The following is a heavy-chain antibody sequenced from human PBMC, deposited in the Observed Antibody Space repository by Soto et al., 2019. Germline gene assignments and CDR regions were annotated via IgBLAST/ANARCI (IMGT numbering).Heavy chain of an antibody. Sequence: SVKVSCKASGGTFSSYAISWVRQAPGQGLEWMGGIIPIFGTANYAQKFQGRVTITADKSTSTAYMELSSLRSEDTAVYYCARMGIAARFRGRGYGMDVWGQGTTVTVSS. D-gene: IGHD6-6*01. J-gene: IGHJ6*02. V-gene: IGHV1-69*06. CDR2: IIPIFGTA. CDR1: GGTFSSYA. CDR3: ARMGIAARFRGRGYGMDV.